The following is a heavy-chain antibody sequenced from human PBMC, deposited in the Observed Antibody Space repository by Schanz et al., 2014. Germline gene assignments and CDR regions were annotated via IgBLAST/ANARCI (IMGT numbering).Heavy chain of an antibody. CDR1: GGTFSSYT. V-gene: IGHV1-69*02. CDR3: ARGSCTASGCYDAFDL. D-gene: IGHD2-2*01. CDR2: ITPIFDLT. Sequence: QVQLVQSGAEVKKPGSSVKVSCKASGGTFSSYTISWVRQAPGQGLEWMGKITPIFDLTKTAEKFQGRVTITADKSTTTVYMDLSSLISEDTAVYYCARGSCTASGCYDAFDLWGQGTLVTVSS. J-gene: IGHJ3*01.